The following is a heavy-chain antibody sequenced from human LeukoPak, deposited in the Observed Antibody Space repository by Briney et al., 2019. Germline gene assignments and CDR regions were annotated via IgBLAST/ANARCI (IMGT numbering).Heavy chain of an antibody. CDR2: IYYSGST. V-gene: IGHV4-59*01. Sequence: SETLSLNCTVSGGSISSYYWSWIRQPPGKGLEWIGYIYYSGSTNYNPSLKSPVTISVTTSKNQFSLKLSSVTAADTAVYYCARDQDWFDPWGQGTLVTVSS. J-gene: IGHJ5*02. CDR1: GGSISSYY. CDR3: ARDQDWFDP.